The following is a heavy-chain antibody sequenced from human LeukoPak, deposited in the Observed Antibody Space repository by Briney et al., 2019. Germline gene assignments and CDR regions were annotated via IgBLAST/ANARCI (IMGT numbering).Heavy chain of an antibody. CDR1: GFTFNIYA. CDR3: ARFETCQCDDVFDI. V-gene: IGHV3-30-3*01. D-gene: IGHD3-9*01. CDR2: ISNDGGKE. Sequence: GGSLRLSCAASGFTFNIYAMHWVRQAPGRGLEWVAVISNDGGKEYYADSVKGRFTISRDNAKNSLYLQMNILRAEDTAVYFCARFETCQCDDVFDIWGQGTMVTVSS. J-gene: IGHJ3*02.